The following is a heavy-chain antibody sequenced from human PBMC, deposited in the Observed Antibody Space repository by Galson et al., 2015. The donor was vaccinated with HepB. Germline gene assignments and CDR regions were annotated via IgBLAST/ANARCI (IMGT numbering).Heavy chain of an antibody. CDR1: GFTFSSYS. J-gene: IGHJ3*02. Sequence: SLRLSCAASGFTFSSYSMNWVRQAPGKGLEWVSSIRSSSSYIYYADSVKGRFTISRDNAKNSLYLQMNSLRAEDTAVYYCAREKVAVAGPAFDTCDHGTMVTASS. CDR2: IRSSSSYI. V-gene: IGHV3-21*01. CDR3: AREKVAVAGPAFDT. D-gene: IGHD6-19*01.